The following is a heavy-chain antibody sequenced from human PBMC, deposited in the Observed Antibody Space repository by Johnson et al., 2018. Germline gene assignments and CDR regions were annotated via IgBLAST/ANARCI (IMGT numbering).Heavy chain of an antibody. CDR2: ISGSI. D-gene: IGHD2-8*01. V-gene: IGHV3-9*01. J-gene: IGHJ6*02. CDR3: AKDIGQGYCTNGGCDYYYGMDV. Sequence: EVQLVESGGGLVQPGGSLRLSCAASEFSFSIYTINWVRQAPGKGLERVSSISGSIGYADSVKGRFTISRDNAKNSLYLQMKSLRAEDTALYYCAKDIGQGYCTNGGCDYYYGMDVWGQGTTVTVSS. CDR1: EFSFSIYT.